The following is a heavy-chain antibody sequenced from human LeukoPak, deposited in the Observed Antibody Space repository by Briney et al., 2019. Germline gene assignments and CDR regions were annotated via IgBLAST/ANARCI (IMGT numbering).Heavy chain of an antibody. V-gene: IGHV3-48*04. Sequence: GGSLRLSCAASGFTFSSYWMSWVRQAPGKWLEWVSYISSSGGTIYYADSVKGRFTISRDNAKNSLYLQMNSLRAEDTAVYYCAELGITMIGGVWGKGTTVTISS. D-gene: IGHD3-10*02. CDR3: AELGITMIGGV. CDR1: GFTFSSYW. J-gene: IGHJ6*04. CDR2: ISSSGGTI.